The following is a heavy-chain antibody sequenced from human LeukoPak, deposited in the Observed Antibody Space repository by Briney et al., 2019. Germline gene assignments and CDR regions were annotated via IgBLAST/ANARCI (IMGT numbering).Heavy chain of an antibody. CDR3: ARSRDGYNFAFDY. D-gene: IGHD5-24*01. J-gene: IGHJ4*02. V-gene: IGHV3-49*03. CDR1: GGSISSYY. Sequence: LSLTCTVSGGSISSYYWSWIRQPPGKGLEWVGFMRSGETPQYAASVSGRFIISRDDSNRVAHLQMSSLKTEDTALYYCARSRDGYNFAFDYWGRGTLVTVSS. CDR2: MRSGETP.